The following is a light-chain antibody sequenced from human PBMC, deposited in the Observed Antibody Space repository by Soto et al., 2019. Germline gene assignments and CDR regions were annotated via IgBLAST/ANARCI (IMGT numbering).Light chain of an antibody. CDR2: DAS. CDR3: QQNDDWPPLT. V-gene: IGKV3-15*01. Sequence: EIVMTQSPATLSASPGETATLSCRASQSISRNLAWYQQKPGQPPRLLIYDASTRATGVPARFSGSGSGTEFTLTISSLQSEDFAVYYCQQNDDWPPLTFGGGTKVEIK. J-gene: IGKJ4*01. CDR1: QSISRN.